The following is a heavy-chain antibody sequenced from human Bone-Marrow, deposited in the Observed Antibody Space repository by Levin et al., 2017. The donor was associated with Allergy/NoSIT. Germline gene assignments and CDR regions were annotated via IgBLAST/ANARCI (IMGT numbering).Heavy chain of an antibody. J-gene: IGHJ4*02. V-gene: IGHV3-48*01. Sequence: GESLKISCVASGFTFSTSSMNWFRQAPGKGLEWVSYISITSTTIYYADSVRGRFTISRENAKNSLYLQMSSLRAEDTAMYYCASAIEAGGRKYWGQGTLVTVSS. CDR2: ISITSTTI. D-gene: IGHD6-13*01. CDR1: GFTFSTSS. CDR3: ASAIEAGGRKY.